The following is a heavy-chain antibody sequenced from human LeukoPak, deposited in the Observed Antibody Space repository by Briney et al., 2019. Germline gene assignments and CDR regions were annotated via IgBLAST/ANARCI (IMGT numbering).Heavy chain of an antibody. CDR3: VRDFGYAFDY. J-gene: IGHJ4*02. Sequence: GGSLRLSCAASGFTFSSYAMHWVRQAPGKGLEWVAVISYDGSNKYYADSVKGRFTISRDNAKNSLYLQMNSLRAEDTAVYYCVRDFGYAFDYWGQGTLVTVSS. CDR2: ISYDGSNK. D-gene: IGHD5-12*01. CDR1: GFTFSSYA. V-gene: IGHV3-30*04.